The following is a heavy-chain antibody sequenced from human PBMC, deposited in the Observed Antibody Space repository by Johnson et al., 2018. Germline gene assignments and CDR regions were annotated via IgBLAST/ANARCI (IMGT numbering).Heavy chain of an antibody. J-gene: IGHJ3*01. CDR2: IQQDGSEK. D-gene: IGHD3-16*01. CDR1: GFTFSSFW. Sequence: VQLVQSGGGLVQPGGSLRLSCVVSGFTFSSFWMSWVRQAPGKGLEWVANIQQDGSEKYYVDSVKGRFTISIDNAKNSLFLQMNSLRAEDTAVYYWARGGLWGTFDVWGQGTMVTVSS. V-gene: IGHV3-7*04. CDR3: ARGGLWGTFDV.